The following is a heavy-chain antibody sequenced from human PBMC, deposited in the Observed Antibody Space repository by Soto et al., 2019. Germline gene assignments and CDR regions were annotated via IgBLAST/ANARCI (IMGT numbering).Heavy chain of an antibody. V-gene: IGHV5-10-1*01. CDR1: GYSFTSYW. CDR2: IDPSDSYT. Sequence: PGESLKISCKGSGYSFTSYWISWVRQMPGKGLEWMGRIDPSDSYTNYSPSFQGHVTISADKSISTAYLQWSSLKASDTAMYYCARHSPAYGWYYYYYGMDVWGQGITVTAP. D-gene: IGHD4-17*01. CDR3: ARHSPAYGWYYYYYGMDV. J-gene: IGHJ6*02.